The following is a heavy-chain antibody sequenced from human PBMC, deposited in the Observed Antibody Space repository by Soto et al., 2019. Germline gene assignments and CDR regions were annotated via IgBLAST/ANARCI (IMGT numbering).Heavy chain of an antibody. CDR3: ARSQGSSTSLEIYYYYYYGMDV. V-gene: IGHV1-3*01. CDR2: INVGNGNT. J-gene: IGHJ6*02. Sequence: ASVKVSCKASGYTFTNSAIHWVRQAPGQTLEWMGWINVGNGNTNYSQKFQGRVTITTDESTSTAYMELSSLRSEDTAVYYCARSQGSSTSLEIYYYYYYGMDVWGQGTTVTVSS. CDR1: GYTFTNSA. D-gene: IGHD2-2*01.